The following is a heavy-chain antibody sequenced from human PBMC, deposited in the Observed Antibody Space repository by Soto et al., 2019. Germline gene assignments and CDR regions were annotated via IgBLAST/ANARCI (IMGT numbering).Heavy chain of an antibody. V-gene: IGHV4-30-4*01. CDR1: GGSFSSDDYY. CDR2: IYYSGST. CDR3: ARDKSPGGLLSFY. D-gene: IGHD2-15*01. Sequence: SETLSLTCTVSGGSFSSDDYYWNWIRQPPGKGLEWIGSIYYSGSTYYNPSLKSRVSISVDTSKNQFSLKLNSVTAADTAVYYCARDKSPGGLLSFYWGQGTLVTVSS. J-gene: IGHJ4*02.